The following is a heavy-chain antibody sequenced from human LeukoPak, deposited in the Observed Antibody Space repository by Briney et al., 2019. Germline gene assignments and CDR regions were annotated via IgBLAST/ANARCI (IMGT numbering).Heavy chain of an antibody. J-gene: IGHJ6*02. CDR2: MNPNSGNT. CDR1: GYTFTSYD. CDR3: ARGVVPAAQDYYYYYGMDV. Sequence: ASVKVFCKASGYTFTSYDINWVRQATGQGLEWMGWMNPNSGNTGYAQKFQGRVTMTRNTSISTAYMELSSLRSEDTAVYYCARGVVPAAQDYYYYYGMDVWGQGTTVTVSS. D-gene: IGHD2-2*01. V-gene: IGHV1-8*01.